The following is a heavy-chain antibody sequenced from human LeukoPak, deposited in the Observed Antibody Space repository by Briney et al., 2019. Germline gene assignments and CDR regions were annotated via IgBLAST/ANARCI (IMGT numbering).Heavy chain of an antibody. CDR1: GFTFSRYG. J-gene: IGHJ4*02. V-gene: IGHV3-33*01. CDR2: IWYDGSKQ. CDR3: ARNPSDWSPDY. Sequence: PGGSLRLSCATSGFTFSRYGMQWVRQAPGKGLEWVAIIWYDGSKQYYADSVRGRFTISRDNSKNTVYLQMNSLRAEDTAMYFCARNPSDWSPDYWGQGTLVTVSS. D-gene: IGHD6-19*01.